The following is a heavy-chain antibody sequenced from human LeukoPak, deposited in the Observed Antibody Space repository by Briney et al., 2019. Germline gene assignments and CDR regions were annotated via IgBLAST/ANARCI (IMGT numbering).Heavy chain of an antibody. CDR2: ISYDGSNK. V-gene: IGHV3-30*04. CDR3: ARDKSIVGAIGAYYYYYYMDA. CDR1: GFTFSSYA. J-gene: IGHJ6*03. Sequence: PGGSLRLSCAASGFTFSSYAMHWVRQAPGKGLEWVAVISYDGSNKYYADSVKGRFTISRDNSKNTLYLQMNSLRAEDTAVYYCARDKSIVGAIGAYYYYYYMDAWGKGTTVTVSS. D-gene: IGHD1-26*01.